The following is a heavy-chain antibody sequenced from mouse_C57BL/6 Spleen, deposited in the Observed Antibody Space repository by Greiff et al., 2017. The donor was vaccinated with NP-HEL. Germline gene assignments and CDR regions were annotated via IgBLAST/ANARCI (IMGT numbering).Heavy chain of an antibody. J-gene: IGHJ2*01. Sequence: QVQLQQSGPELVKPGASVKISCKASGYAFSSSWMNWVKQRPGKGLEWIGRIYPGDGDTNYNGKFKGKATLTADKSSSTAYMQLSSLTSEDSAVYLCARDYSLYYFDYWGQGTTLTVSS. CDR2: IYPGDGDT. V-gene: IGHV1-82*01. CDR1: GYAFSSSW. CDR3: ARDYSLYYFDY. D-gene: IGHD2-12*01.